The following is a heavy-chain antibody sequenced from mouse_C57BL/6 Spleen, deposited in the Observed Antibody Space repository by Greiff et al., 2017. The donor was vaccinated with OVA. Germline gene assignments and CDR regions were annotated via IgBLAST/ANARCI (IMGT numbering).Heavy chain of an antibody. V-gene: IGHV1-55*01. CDR3: SRGRDYDDY. Sequence: VQLQQPGAELVKPGASVKMSCKASGYTFTSYWLTWVKQRPGQGLEWIGDIYPGSGSPNYNEKFKSKATLTVDTSSSTAYTQLSGLTSEDSAVYYCSRGRDYDDYWGQGTTLTVSS. CDR1: GYTFTSYW. D-gene: IGHD2-4*01. J-gene: IGHJ2*01. CDR2: IYPGSGSP.